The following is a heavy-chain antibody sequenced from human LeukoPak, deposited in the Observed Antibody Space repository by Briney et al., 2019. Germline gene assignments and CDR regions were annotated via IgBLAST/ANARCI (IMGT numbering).Heavy chain of an antibody. D-gene: IGHD6-19*01. J-gene: IGHJ4*02. CDR3: AKAAGSGSWGY. V-gene: IGHV4-59*01. CDR1: GGSISDYY. Sequence: SETLSLTCTVSGGSISDYYWSWIRQPPGKGLEWIGYSHYSGSTNYNPSLRSRVTISVDTCKNQFSPRLSSVTAADTAVYYCAKAAGSGSWGYWGQGILVTVSS. CDR2: SHYSGST.